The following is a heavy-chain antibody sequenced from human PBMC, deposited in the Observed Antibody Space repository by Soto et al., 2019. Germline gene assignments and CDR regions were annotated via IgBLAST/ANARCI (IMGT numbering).Heavy chain of an antibody. J-gene: IGHJ5*02. CDR2: IYYSGST. V-gene: IGHV4-30-4*01. D-gene: IGHD6-6*01. CDR1: GGSISSGDYY. Sequence: TLSLTCTVSGGSISSGDYYWSWIRQPPGKGLEWIGYIYYSGSTYYNPSLKSRVTISVDTSKNQFSLKLSSVTAADTAVYYCARQPVPVHGWFDPWGQGTLVTVSS. CDR3: ARQPVPVHGWFDP.